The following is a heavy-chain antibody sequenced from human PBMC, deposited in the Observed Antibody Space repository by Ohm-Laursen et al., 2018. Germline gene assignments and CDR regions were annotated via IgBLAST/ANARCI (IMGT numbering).Heavy chain of an antibody. CDR1: GGSFSSYY. CDR2: IYSSGST. D-gene: IGHD4/OR15-4a*01. V-gene: IGHV4-59*10. CDR3: ARTQANYYYFDY. Sequence: GTLSLTCAVYGGSFSSYYWSWIRQPAGEGLEWIGRIYSSGSTDYNPSLKSRVTLSVDTSKNQFSLKLTSVAAADTAVYYCARTQANYYYFDYWGQGALVTVSS. J-gene: IGHJ4*02.